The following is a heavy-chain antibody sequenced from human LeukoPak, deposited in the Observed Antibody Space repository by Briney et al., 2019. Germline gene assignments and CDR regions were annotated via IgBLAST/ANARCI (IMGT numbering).Heavy chain of an antibody. CDR1: EYTFTRYD. CDR3: ERLVVVPAAILDY. V-gene: IGHV1-8*01. Sequence: ASVKVSCKASEYTFTRYDINWVRQATGQGRGGMGWMNPKSGNTGYAQKFQGRVSMTRDTSISTAYMELSRLRSDDTAVYYCERLVVVPAAILDYWGQGTLVTVSS. CDR2: MNPKSGNT. J-gene: IGHJ4*02. D-gene: IGHD2-2*02.